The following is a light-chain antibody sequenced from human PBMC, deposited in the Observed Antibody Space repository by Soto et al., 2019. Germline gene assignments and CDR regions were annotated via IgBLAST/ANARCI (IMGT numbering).Light chain of an antibody. CDR1: QSVGSS. CDR2: DSS. CDR3: QQRSDWPRT. Sequence: LTHSPVTLSLSPAKRATLSCRASQSVGSSLTWYQQKPGQATRLLIDDSSNRATGIPARFSGSGSATDFTLTISSLEPEDFAVYYCQQRSDWPRTFGGGTKVDIK. J-gene: IGKJ4*01. V-gene: IGKV3-11*01.